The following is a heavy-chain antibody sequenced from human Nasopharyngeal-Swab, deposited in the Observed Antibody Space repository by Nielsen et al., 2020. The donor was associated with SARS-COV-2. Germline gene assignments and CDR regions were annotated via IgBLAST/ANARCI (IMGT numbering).Heavy chain of an antibody. J-gene: IGHJ4*02. D-gene: IGHD3-22*01. CDR3: ARASRQYYDSGGYYFTY. V-gene: IGHV1-69*13. CDR1: GYTFTTYG. CDR2: IIPISGTR. Sequence: SVKVSCKASGYTFTTYGITWLRQAPGQGLEWMGGIIPISGTRNYAPKFQGRVTITADESTSTAYMELSSLRSEDTAVYYCARASRQYYDSGGYYFTYWGQGTLVTVSS.